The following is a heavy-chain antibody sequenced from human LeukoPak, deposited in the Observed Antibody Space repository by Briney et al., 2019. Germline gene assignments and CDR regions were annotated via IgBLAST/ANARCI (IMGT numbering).Heavy chain of an antibody. CDR3: ARGPVVRGVITFDY. J-gene: IGHJ4*02. Sequence: GGSLRLSCAASGFTFSSYWMHWVRQAPGKGLVWVSRINSEGSSTSYADSVKGRFTISRDNAKNTLYLQMNSLRAEDTAVYYCARGPVVRGVITFDYWGQGTLVTVSS. V-gene: IGHV3-74*01. CDR2: INSEGSST. CDR1: GFTFSSYW. D-gene: IGHD3-10*01.